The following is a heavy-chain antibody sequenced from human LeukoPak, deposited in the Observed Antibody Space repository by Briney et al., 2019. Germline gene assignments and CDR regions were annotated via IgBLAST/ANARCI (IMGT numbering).Heavy chain of an antibody. CDR1: GGIFSRFT. V-gene: IGHV1-69*13. D-gene: IGHD3-22*01. CDR3: AREWGLESSGYYYAY. J-gene: IGHJ4*02. Sequence: SVKVSCKASGGIFSRFTISWVRQAPGQGFEWMGGITPIFGTANFAQKFQGRVSITADESTSTAFMELSSLRSEDTAVYYCAREWGLESSGYYYAYWGQGTLVTVSS. CDR2: ITPIFGTA.